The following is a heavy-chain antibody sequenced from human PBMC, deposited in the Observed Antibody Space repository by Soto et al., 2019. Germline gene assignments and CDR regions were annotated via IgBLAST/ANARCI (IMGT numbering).Heavy chain of an antibody. Sequence: SETLSLTCSVSGGSISSSNHYWGWIRQPPGKGLEWIGNIYYSGSTNYNPSLKSRVTISVDTSKNQFSLKLSSVTAADTAVYYCARLTYYYDSSGYSSYFYGMDVWGQGTTVTVSS. J-gene: IGHJ6*02. CDR3: ARLTYYYDSSGYSSYFYGMDV. V-gene: IGHV4-39*01. D-gene: IGHD3-22*01. CDR2: IYYSGST. CDR1: GGSISSSNHY.